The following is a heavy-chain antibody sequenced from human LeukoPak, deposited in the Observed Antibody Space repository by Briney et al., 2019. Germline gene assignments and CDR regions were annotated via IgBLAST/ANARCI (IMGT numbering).Heavy chain of an antibody. CDR2: ISYDGSNK. V-gene: IGHV3-30*04. CDR3: ARDTATGRGYYYGMVV. D-gene: IGHD4-11*01. J-gene: IGHJ6*02. Sequence: GGSLRLSCAASGFTFSSHAMHWVRQAPGKGLEWVAVISYDGSNKYYADSVKGRFTISRDNSKNTLYLQMDSLRAEDTAVYYCARDTATGRGYYYGMVVWGQGTTVTVSS. CDR1: GFTFSSHA.